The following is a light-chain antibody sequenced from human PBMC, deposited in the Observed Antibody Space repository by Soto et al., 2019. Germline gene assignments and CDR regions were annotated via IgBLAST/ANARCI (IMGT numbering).Light chain of an antibody. CDR3: QQYGA. Sequence: IQMTQSPSTLSASVGDRVTITCRASQNIERWQAWYQQKPGKAPKLLLYDVSTLERGVPSRFSGSGSATEFTLTISDLQPDDFATYYCQQYGAFGQGTKVDIK. CDR1: QNIERW. CDR2: DVS. J-gene: IGKJ1*01. V-gene: IGKV1-5*01.